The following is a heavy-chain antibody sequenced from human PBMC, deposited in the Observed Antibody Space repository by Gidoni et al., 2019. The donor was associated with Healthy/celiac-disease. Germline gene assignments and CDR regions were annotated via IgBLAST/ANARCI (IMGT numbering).Heavy chain of an antibody. Sequence: EVQLLESGGGLVQPGGALRLSCADSGFTVSSDAMSWVRQAPGEGLEWVSASSGSGGSTYYADSVKGRVTISRDNSKNTLYLQMNSLRAEDTAVYYCAKDFAPYYDFWSGQGDWGQGTLVTVSS. CDR2: SSGSGGST. V-gene: IGHV3-23*01. J-gene: IGHJ4*02. CDR3: AKDFAPYYDFWSGQGD. D-gene: IGHD3-3*01. CDR1: GFTVSSDA.